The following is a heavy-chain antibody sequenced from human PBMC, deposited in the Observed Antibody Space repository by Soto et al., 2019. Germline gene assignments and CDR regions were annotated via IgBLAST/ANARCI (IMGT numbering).Heavy chain of an antibody. D-gene: IGHD2-15*01. J-gene: IGHJ6*02. CDR2: IRSYGDRK. CDR1: GFTFSSYA. CDR3: AKDLGGNRQDDYYGMDV. Sequence: GGSLRLSCAGSGFTFSSYAMSWVRQAPGKGLEWVSSIRSYGDRKYYAGSVKGRFSISRDNAKNTLYLQMNGLRAEDTAVYYCAKDLGGNRQDDYYGMDVWGQGTTVTVSS. V-gene: IGHV3-23*01.